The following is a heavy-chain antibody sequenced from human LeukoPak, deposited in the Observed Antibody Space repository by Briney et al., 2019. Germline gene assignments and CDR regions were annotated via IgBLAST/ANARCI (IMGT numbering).Heavy chain of an antibody. CDR2: IWYDGSNK. V-gene: IGHV3-33*01. Sequence: PGRSLRLSCAASGFTFSSYGMHWVRQAPGKGLEWVAVIWYDGSNKYYADSVKGRFTISRDNSKNTLYLQMNSLRAEDTAVYYCARDKFSISAHFWSVYFDYWGQGTLVTVSS. D-gene: IGHD3-3*02. CDR3: ARDKFSISAHFWSVYFDY. CDR1: GFTFSSYG. J-gene: IGHJ4*02.